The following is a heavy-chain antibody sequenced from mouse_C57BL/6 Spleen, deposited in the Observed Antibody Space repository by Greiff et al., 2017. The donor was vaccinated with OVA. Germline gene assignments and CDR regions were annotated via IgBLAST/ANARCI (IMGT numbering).Heavy chain of an antibody. CDR1: GYTFTSYW. D-gene: IGHD2-4*01. CDR3: ARRGYYDYDGLAY. J-gene: IGHJ3*01. CDR2: IYPGSGST. Sequence: QVQLQQPGAELVKPGASVKMSCKASGYTFTSYWITWVKQRPGQGLEWIGDIYPGSGSTNYNEKFKSKATLTADTSSSTAYMQLSSLTSEDSAVYYCARRGYYDYDGLAYWGQGTLVTVSA. V-gene: IGHV1-55*01.